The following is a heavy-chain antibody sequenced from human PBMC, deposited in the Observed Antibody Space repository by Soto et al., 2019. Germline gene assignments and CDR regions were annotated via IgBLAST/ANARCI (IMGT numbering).Heavy chain of an antibody. CDR1: GGSFSGYY. CDR3: ARGLLGLGTYFDY. CDR2: INHSGST. Sequence: QVQLQQWGAGLLKPSETLSLTCAVYGGSFSGYYWSWIRQPPGKGLEWIGEINHSGSTNYNPSLKSRVTISVDTSKNQFSLKLSSVTAADTAVYYCARGLLGLGTYFDYWGQGTLVTVSS. D-gene: IGHD1-1*01. J-gene: IGHJ4*02. V-gene: IGHV4-34*01.